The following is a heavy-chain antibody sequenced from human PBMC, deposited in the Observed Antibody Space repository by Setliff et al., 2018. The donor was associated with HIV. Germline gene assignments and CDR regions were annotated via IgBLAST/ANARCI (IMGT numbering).Heavy chain of an antibody. D-gene: IGHD5-12*01. Sequence: SETLSLTCAVSGYSISSGCYWGWIRQPPGKGLGWIGGMYHTGSTYYSPSLNSRFTISVDTSKNQFSLKLRSVTAADTAVYYCARQPLYNDYDWRSYYFDYWGQGSLVTVSS. J-gene: IGHJ4*02. CDR3: ARQPLYNDYDWRSYYFDY. V-gene: IGHV4-38-2*01. CDR1: GYSISSGCY. CDR2: MYHTGST.